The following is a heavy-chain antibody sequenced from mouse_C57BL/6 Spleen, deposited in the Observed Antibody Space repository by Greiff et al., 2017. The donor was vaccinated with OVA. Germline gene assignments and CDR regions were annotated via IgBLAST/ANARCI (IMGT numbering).Heavy chain of an antibody. V-gene: IGHV1-61*01. Sequence: VQLQQPGAELVRPGSSVKLSCKASGYTFTSYWMDWVKQRPGQGLEWIGNIYPSDSETHYNQKFKDKATLTVDKSSSTAYMQLSSLTSEDSAVYYCARGNYYGSSPSLFAYWGQGTLVTVSA. CDR3: ARGNYYGSSPSLFAY. J-gene: IGHJ3*01. CDR1: GYTFTSYW. D-gene: IGHD1-1*01. CDR2: IYPSDSET.